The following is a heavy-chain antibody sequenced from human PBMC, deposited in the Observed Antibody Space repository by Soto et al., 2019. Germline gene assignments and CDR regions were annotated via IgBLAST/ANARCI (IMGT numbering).Heavy chain of an antibody. D-gene: IGHD1-26*01. CDR3: ARGLISGSHYSGGWYYFDS. J-gene: IGHJ4*02. CDR2: INHSGSA. CDR1: GVSISSSSYY. Sequence: SETLSLTCTVSGVSISSSSYYWGWIRQTPGKGLQWIGQINHSGSANYNPSLKSRVTISVHTSKSQFSLELSSVTAADTAVYYCARGLISGSHYSGGWYYFDSWGQGTQVTVSS. V-gene: IGHV4-39*07.